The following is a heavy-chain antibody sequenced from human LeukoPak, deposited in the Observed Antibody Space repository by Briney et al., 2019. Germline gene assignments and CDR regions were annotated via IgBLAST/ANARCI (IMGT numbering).Heavy chain of an antibody. V-gene: IGHV3-21*01. J-gene: IGHJ4*02. Sequence: GGSLRLSCAASGFTFNSYSMNWVRQAPGKGLEWVSSISGSNSYIYYADSMKGRFTISRDNAKNSLYLQMNSLRAEDTAVYYCARALIGYYFDYWGQGTLVTVSS. D-gene: IGHD2-8*01. CDR2: ISGSNSYI. CDR3: ARALIGYYFDY. CDR1: GFTFNSYS.